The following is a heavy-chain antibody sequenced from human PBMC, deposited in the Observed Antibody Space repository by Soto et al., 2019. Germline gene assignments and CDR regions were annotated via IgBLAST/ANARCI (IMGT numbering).Heavy chain of an antibody. J-gene: IGHJ6*02. CDR3: ARDRGYDAHDYYYNAMDV. D-gene: IGHD3-10*01. Sequence: GRSRRLSCISSGLTVRTYTMNGVRQAPGKGLEWVSGIRGFSPYTFYAESVKGRFTISRDNAKNSLYLQMNSLRAEDTAVYYCARDRGYDAHDYYYNAMDVWGQGTTVTVSS. CDR1: GLTVRTYT. CDR2: IRGFSPYT. V-gene: IGHV3-21*01.